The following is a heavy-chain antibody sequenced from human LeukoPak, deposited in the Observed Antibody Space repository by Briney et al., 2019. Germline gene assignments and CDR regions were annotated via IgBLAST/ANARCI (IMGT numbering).Heavy chain of an antibody. J-gene: IGHJ6*03. V-gene: IGHV4-59*01. Sequence: PSETLSLTCTVSGGSISSYYWSWIRQPPGKGLEWIGYIYYSGSTNYNPSLKSRVTISVDTSKNQFSLKLSSVTAADTAVYYCARVPPLSYDFWSGSYYYMDVWGKGTTVTVSS. CDR3: ARVPPLSYDFWSGSYYYMDV. CDR1: GGSISSYY. D-gene: IGHD3-3*01. CDR2: IYYSGST.